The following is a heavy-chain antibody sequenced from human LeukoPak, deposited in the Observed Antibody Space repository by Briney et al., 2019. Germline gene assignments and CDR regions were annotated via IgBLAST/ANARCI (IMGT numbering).Heavy chain of an antibody. CDR2: IRYDGSNK. CDR3: AKDKSMVATENFDY. Sequence: GGSLRLSCAASGFTFSSYGMHWVRQAPGKGLEWVAFIRYDGSNKYYADSVKGRFTISRDNSKNTLYLQMNSLRAEDTAVCYCAKDKSMVATENFDYWGQGTLVTVSS. CDR1: GFTFSSYG. J-gene: IGHJ4*02. V-gene: IGHV3-30*02. D-gene: IGHD5-12*01.